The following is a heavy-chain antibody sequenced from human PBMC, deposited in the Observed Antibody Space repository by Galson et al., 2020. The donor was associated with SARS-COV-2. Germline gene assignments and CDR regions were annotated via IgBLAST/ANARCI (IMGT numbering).Heavy chain of an antibody. CDR2: IFPGDSDT. CDR3: ATSYGGDSVPSWFDH. CDR1: GYSFSTYW. V-gene: IGHV5-51*01. Sequence: GESLKISCKGSGYSFSTYWIGWVRQMPGKGLEWMGIIFPGDSDTRYSPSFQGQVTISADKSITTAYLQWSSLKASDTAMYYCATSYGGDSVPSWFDHWGQGTLVTVSS. J-gene: IGHJ5*02. D-gene: IGHD2-21*02.